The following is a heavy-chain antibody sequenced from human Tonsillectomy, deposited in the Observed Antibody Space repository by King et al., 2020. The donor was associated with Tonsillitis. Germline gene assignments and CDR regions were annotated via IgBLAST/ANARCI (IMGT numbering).Heavy chain of an antibody. CDR1: GFTFSSYD. V-gene: IGHV3-13*01. CDR2: IGSAGDT. D-gene: IGHD1-26*01. CDR3: ARELVGTSLFDY. Sequence: VQLVESGGGLVQPGGSLRLSCAASGFTFSSYDMHWVRHAAGKGLEWVSGIGSAGDTYYPDSVKGRFTISRENAKNSLYLHMNSLIAGDTAVYYCARELVGTSLFDYWGQGTLVTVSS. J-gene: IGHJ4*02.